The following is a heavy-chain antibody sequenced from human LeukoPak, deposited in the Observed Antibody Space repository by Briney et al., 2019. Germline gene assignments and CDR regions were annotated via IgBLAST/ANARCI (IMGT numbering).Heavy chain of an antibody. CDR1: RSTFSTYS. J-gene: IGHJ4*02. CDR3: ARGYGSSGYCYPRY. CDR2: ISGSSSTI. Sequence: GGSLRLSCAASRSTFSTYSMNWVRQPPGKGLEWVSYISGSSSTIYYADSVKGRFTISRDNAKNSLYLQMNSLRAGDTAVYYCARGYGSSGYCYPRYWGQGTLVTVSS. V-gene: IGHV3-48*01. D-gene: IGHD3-22*01.